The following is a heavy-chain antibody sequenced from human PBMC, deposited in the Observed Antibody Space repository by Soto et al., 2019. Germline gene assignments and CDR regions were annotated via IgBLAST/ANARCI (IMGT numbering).Heavy chain of an antibody. CDR3: AKDMRYFDWTRAFDI. D-gene: IGHD3-9*01. CDR2: ISGSGGST. V-gene: IGHV3-23*01. CDR1: GFTFSSYA. J-gene: IGHJ3*02. Sequence: GGSLRLSCAASGFTFSSYAMSWVRQAPGKGLEWVSAISGSGGSTYYADSVKGRFTISRDNSKNTLYLQMNSLRAEDTAVHYCAKDMRYFDWTRAFDIWGQGTMVTVSS.